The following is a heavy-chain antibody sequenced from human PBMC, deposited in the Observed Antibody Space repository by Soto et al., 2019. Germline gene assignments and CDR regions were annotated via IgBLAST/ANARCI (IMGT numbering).Heavy chain of an antibody. V-gene: IGHV3-23*01. CDR1: GFTFSDYA. J-gene: IGHJ6*02. Sequence: EVQLSESGGGLVQPGGSLRLSCAASGFTFSDYAMSWVRQAPGKGLEWVSTLSGSAITTHAADFVKGRFTISRENSKNMVFLQMNNLRAEDTAIYYCAKEFVCALNYGMDVWGQGSTVTVSS. CDR2: LSGSAITT. CDR3: AKEFVCALNYGMDV. D-gene: IGHD2-8*01.